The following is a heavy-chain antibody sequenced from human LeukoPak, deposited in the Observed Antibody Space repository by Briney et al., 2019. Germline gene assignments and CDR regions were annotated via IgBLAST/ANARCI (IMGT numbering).Heavy chain of an antibody. J-gene: IGHJ3*02. CDR1: EFTFSSYG. D-gene: IGHD3-22*01. Sequence: PGGSLRLSCAASEFTFSSYGMSWVRQAPGKGLEWVSANSGSGSSTYYADSVKGRFTISRDNSKNTLYLQMNSLRAEDTAVYYCAKAQYYDSSGYSPWADAFDIWGQGTMVTVSS. CDR3: AKAQYYDSSGYSPWADAFDI. V-gene: IGHV3-23*01. CDR2: NSGSGSST.